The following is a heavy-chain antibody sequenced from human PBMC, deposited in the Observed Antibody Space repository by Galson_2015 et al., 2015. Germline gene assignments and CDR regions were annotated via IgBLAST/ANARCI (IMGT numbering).Heavy chain of an antibody. CDR2: FSPGDSDT. D-gene: IGHD6-19*01. CDR3: ARTMYTSGYFAYFDH. V-gene: IGHV5-51*03. J-gene: IGHJ4*02. CDR1: EYTFTNYY. Sequence: QSGAEVKKPGESLKISCRVSEYTFTNYYIGWVRQMPGKGLEWMGIFSPGDSDTRYNPSFQGQVTISADNSSNTAYLQWSSLEASATAIYYCARTMYTSGYFAYFDHWGQGTLVTVSS.